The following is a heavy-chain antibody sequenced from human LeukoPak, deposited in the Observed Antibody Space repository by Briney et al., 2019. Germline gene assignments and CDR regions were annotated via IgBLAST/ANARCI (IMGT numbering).Heavy chain of an antibody. V-gene: IGHV4-39*01. Sequence: PSETLSLTCCVSGDSVSRSDSYWDWIRQPPGKGLEWIGTIYHSGRTYYSPSLKSRVTMSVDPSNNQFSLNLRSVTAADTAVYYCARRRYYDGSGYLEWGQGTLLSVST. CDR3: ARRRYYDGSGYLE. J-gene: IGHJ1*01. CDR2: IYHSGRT. CDR1: GDSVSRSDSY. D-gene: IGHD3-22*01.